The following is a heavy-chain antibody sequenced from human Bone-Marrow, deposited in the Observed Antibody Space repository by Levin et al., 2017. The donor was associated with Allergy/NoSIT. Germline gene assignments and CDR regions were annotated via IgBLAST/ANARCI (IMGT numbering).Heavy chain of an antibody. D-gene: IGHD3-9*01. CDR2: INPSGGST. J-gene: IGHJ3*02. Sequence: ASVKVSCKASGYTFTSYYMHWVRQAPGQGLEWMGIINPSGGSTSYAQKFQGRVTMTRDTSTSTVYMELSSLRSEDTAVYYCAAEDYDILTGPGGAFDIWGQGTMVTVSS. CDR3: AAEDYDILTGPGGAFDI. CDR1: GYTFTSYY. V-gene: IGHV1-46*03.